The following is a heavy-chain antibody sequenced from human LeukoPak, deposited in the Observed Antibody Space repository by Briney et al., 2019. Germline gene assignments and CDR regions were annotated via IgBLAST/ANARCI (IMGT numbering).Heavy chain of an antibody. J-gene: IGHJ4*02. CDR1: GGTFSSYG. Sequence: GASVKVSCKASGGTFSSYGMHWVRQAPGKGLEWVAVISYDGSNKYYADSVKGRFTISRDNSKNTLYLQMNSLRAEDTAVYYCAKSPSGSHYYDSSGFDYWGQGTLVTVSS. CDR2: ISYDGSNK. D-gene: IGHD3-22*01. V-gene: IGHV3-30*18. CDR3: AKSPSGSHYYDSSGFDY.